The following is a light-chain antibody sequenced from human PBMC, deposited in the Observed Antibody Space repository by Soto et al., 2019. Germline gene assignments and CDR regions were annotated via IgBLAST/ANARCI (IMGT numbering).Light chain of an antibody. CDR1: SSNIGAGYD. CDR2: GNS. V-gene: IGLV1-40*01. Sequence: QSELAQPPSVSGAPGQRVTISCTGSSSNIGAGYDVHWYQQLPGTAPKLLIYGNSNQPSGVPDRFSGSKSGTSASLAITGLQAEDEADYYCQSYDSSLSVNYVFGTGTKVTVL. J-gene: IGLJ1*01. CDR3: QSYDSSLSVNYV.